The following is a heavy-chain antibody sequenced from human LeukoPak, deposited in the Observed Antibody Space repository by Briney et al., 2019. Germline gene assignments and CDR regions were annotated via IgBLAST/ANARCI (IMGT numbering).Heavy chain of an antibody. V-gene: IGHV1-18*01. J-gene: IGHJ4*01. Sequence: ASVKVSCKASGYTFTSFGVSWVRQAPGQGPEWMGWISPYNDNTNYAQKFQGRVTLTTDTSTSTAYMELWSLTSDDTAVYYCAREPSGLLFDYWGQGTLVTVSS. CDR3: AREPSGLLFDY. CDR1: GYTFTSFG. CDR2: ISPYNDNT. D-gene: IGHD6-25*01.